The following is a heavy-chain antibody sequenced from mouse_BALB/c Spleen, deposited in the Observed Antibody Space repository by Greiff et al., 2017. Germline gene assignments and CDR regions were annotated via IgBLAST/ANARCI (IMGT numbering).Heavy chain of an antibody. J-gene: IGHJ3*01. CDR1: GFTFSDYY. CDR3: ARGTAYGSSSWFAY. Sequence: EVHLVESGGGLVKPGGSLKLSCAASGFTFSDYYMYWVRQTPEKRLGWVATISDGGSYTYYPDSVKGRFTISRDNAKNNLYLQMSSLKSEDTAMYYCARGTAYGSSSWFAYWGQGTLVTVSA. V-gene: IGHV5-4*02. D-gene: IGHD1-1*01. CDR2: ISDGGSYT.